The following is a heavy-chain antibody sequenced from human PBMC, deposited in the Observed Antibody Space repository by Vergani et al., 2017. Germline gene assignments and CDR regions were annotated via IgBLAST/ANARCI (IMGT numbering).Heavy chain of an antibody. D-gene: IGHD6-13*01. Sequence: QVQLQESGPGLVKPSQTLSLTCTVSGGSISSGSYYWSWIRQPAGKGLEWIGRIYTSGSTNYNPSLKSRVTISVDPSKNQFSLTLSSVTAADTAVYYCAVIAAAGTKFSPYYYYYGMDVWGQGTTVTVSS. J-gene: IGHJ6*02. CDR3: AVIAAAGTKFSPYYYYYGMDV. CDR2: IYTSGST. V-gene: IGHV4-61*02. CDR1: GGSISSGSYY.